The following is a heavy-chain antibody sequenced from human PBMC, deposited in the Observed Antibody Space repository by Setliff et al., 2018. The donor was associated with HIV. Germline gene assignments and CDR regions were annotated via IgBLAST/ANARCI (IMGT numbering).Heavy chain of an antibody. CDR3: ARGLGLLLAY. V-gene: IGHV4-31*03. D-gene: IGHD2-15*01. J-gene: IGHJ4*02. Sequence: SETLSLTCSVSGGSISSGYYYWSWIRQHPGKGLEWIGYIYYSGSSYYNPSLKSRVTISVDTSKNQFSVKLSSVTAADTAVYYCARGLGLLLAYWGQGTLVTVS. CDR1: GGSISSGYYY. CDR2: IYYSGSS.